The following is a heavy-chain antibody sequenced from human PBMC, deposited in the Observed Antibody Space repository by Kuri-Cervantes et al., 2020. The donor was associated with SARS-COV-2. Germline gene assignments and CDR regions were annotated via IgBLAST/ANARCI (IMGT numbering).Heavy chain of an antibody. CDR3: ARHLGWELPSDY. V-gene: IGHV5-51*01. D-gene: IGHD1-26*01. J-gene: IGHJ4*02. CDR1: GYSFISYW. CDR2: IFPGDSDT. Sequence: GESLKISCKGSGYSFISYWIGWVRQMPGKGLEWMGIIFPGDSDTTYSPSFQGQVTISADKPISTAYLQWSSLKASDTATYYCARHLGWELPSDYWGQGTLVTVSS.